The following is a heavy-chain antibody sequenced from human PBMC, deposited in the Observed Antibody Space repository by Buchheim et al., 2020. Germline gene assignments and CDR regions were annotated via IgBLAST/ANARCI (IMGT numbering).Heavy chain of an antibody. CDR3: ASGHHDLDY. CDR2: IYNDGTK. CDR1: AFTVSTNY. Sequence: EVQLEESGGGLVQPGGSLRLSCAASAFTVSTNYMTWVRQAPGKGLEWVSTIYNDGTKHYADSVEGRFTISRDNSKRTLYCQMNSLKGEDTALYYCASGHHDLDYWGQGTL. J-gene: IGHJ4*02. V-gene: IGHV3-66*02.